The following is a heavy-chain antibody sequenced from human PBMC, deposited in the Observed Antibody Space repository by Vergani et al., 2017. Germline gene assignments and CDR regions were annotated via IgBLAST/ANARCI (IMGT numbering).Heavy chain of an antibody. CDR1: GYTFTQYW. CDR2: IHPADSDT. CDR3: ARSSTTVWPLFDD. J-gene: IGHJ4*02. V-gene: IGHV5-51*01. Sequence: VHLVQSGAEVKKPGESLKISCRASGYTFTQYWIGWVRQMPGKGLECLGLIHPADSDTRNSPSFRGQVTLSVDKSINTAFLQWTSLKASDTAIYYCARSSTTVWPLFDDWVQESLITVSS. D-gene: IGHD5/OR15-5a*01.